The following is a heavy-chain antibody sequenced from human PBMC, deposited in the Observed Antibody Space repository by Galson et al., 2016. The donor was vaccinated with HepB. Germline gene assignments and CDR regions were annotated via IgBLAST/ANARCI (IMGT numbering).Heavy chain of an antibody. Sequence: TLSLTCRVSGGSFNSNDYCWGWIRQPPGKGLEWIGSVYYSGSTYYNPSLKSRVTISVDTSKNQFSLKVTSVTAADTAVYYCARLSDYYESSGYDYPGTLDYWGQGTLVTVSS. J-gene: IGHJ4*02. V-gene: IGHV4-39*01. D-gene: IGHD3-22*01. CDR3: ARLSDYYESSGYDYPGTLDY. CDR1: GGSFNSNDYC. CDR2: VYYSGST.